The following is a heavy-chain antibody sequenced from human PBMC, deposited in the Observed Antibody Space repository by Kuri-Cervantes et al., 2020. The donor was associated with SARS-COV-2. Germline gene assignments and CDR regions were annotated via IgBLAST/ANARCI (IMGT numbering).Heavy chain of an antibody. Sequence: GGSLRLSCAVSGFTFSNYGMNWVRQAPGKGLEWVSVISASGGMTYYADSVKGRFTISRDNSKNTLYLQMNSLTVADTAMYYCAKGTSQSPKVQGPYHNGLDVWGLGTTVTVSS. D-gene: IGHD2-2*01. CDR3: AKGTSQSPKVQGPYHNGLDV. V-gene: IGHV3-23*01. CDR1: GFTFSNYG. CDR2: ISASGGMT. J-gene: IGHJ6*02.